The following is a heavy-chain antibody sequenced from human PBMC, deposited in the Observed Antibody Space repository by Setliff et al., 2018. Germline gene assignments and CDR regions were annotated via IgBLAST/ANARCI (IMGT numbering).Heavy chain of an antibody. CDR3: ARHRPTLPFDD. Sequence: SETLSLTCSVSGGSISNSDFYWDWLRQPPGRGLEWIGRVYCSGGTYYNPSLKSRVAISVDTSKNQFSLKLSSVTAADTSVYYCARHRPTLPFDDWGQGALVTVSS. D-gene: IGHD2-15*01. V-gene: IGHV4-39*01. CDR2: VYCSGGT. J-gene: IGHJ4*02. CDR1: GGSISNSDFY.